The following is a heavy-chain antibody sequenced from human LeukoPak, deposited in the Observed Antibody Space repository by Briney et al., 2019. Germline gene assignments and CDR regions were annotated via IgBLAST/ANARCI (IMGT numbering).Heavy chain of an antibody. CDR1: GGSISSYY. CDR3: ARVTENYGSGRRHSYYYYYMDV. Sequence: SETLSLTCTVSGGSISSYYWSWIRQPPGKGLEWIGYIHYSGSTNYNPSPKSRGTISVDTSKNQFSLKLSSVTAADTAVYYCARVTENYGSGRRHSYYYYYMDVWGKGTTVTISS. D-gene: IGHD3-10*01. CDR2: IHYSGST. V-gene: IGHV4-59*01. J-gene: IGHJ6*03.